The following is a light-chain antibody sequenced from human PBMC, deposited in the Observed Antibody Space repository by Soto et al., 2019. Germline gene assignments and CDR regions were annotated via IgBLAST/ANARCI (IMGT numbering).Light chain of an antibody. J-gene: IGKJ3*01. CDR1: QSISSW. V-gene: IGKV1-5*03. Sequence: DIQMTQSPCTLSASVGDRVTITCRASQSISSWLAWYQQKPGKAPKLLIYKASSLESGVPSRFSGSGSGTEFTLTISSLQPDDFATYYCQQYNSYWFTFGPGTKVDIK. CDR2: KAS. CDR3: QQYNSYWFT.